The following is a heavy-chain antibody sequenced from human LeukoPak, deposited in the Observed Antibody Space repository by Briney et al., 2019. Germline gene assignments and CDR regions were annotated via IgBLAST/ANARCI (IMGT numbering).Heavy chain of an antibody. J-gene: IGHJ4*02. D-gene: IGHD3-10*01. Sequence: GSLRLSCAASGFTFSSYAMSWVRQAPGKGLEWVSAISGSGGSTYYADSVKGRFTISRDNSKNTLYLQMNSLRAEDTAVYYCAKDRPPTYYYGSGTFDYWGQGTLVTVSS. V-gene: IGHV3-23*01. CDR1: GFTFSSYA. CDR3: AKDRPPTYYYGSGTFDY. CDR2: ISGSGGST.